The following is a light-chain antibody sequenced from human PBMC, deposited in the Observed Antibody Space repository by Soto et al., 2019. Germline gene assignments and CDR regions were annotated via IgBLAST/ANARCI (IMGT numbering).Light chain of an antibody. CDR3: QQYGSSPPRT. J-gene: IGKJ1*01. CDR2: DAS. CDR1: QSVSNNY. Sequence: EIVLTQSPGTLSLSPGERATLSCRASQSVSNNYLAWYQQKPGQAPRLLIYDASTRATGIPARFSGSGSGTDFTLTITSLEPEDFAVYYCQQYGSSPPRTFGQGTKVDIK. V-gene: IGKV3-20*01.